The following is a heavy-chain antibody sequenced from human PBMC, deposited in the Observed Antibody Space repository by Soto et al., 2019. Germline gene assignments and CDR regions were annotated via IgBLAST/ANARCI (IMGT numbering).Heavy chain of an antibody. D-gene: IGHD3-16*01. CDR3: ARMITTDY. V-gene: IGHV3-7*01. CDR2: IKQDGSEK. Sequence: EVQLVESGGGLVQPGGSLRLSCAASGFTFSTYGMSWVRQAPGKGLEWVANIKQDGSEKYYVDSVKGRFTISRDNAKNSLYLQMNSLRGEDTAVYYCARMITTDYWGQGTLVTVSS. CDR1: GFTFSTYG. J-gene: IGHJ4*02.